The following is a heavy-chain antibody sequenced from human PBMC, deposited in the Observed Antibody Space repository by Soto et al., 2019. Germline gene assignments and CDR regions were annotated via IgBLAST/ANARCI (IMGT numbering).Heavy chain of an antibody. CDR3: ARDLAKGGGSAGFEY. D-gene: IGHD2-15*01. J-gene: IGHJ4*02. Sequence: AAFKVSCKASGDTVTANYIHWGLQAPGEEVEGMGWTDSQGDGTNYPQKFQGRDTMTRDATFSTVYMTLIRLSPDDTAEYYCARDLAKGGGSAGFEYWGQGTLVTVSS. V-gene: IGHV1-2*02. CDR1: GDTVTANY. CDR2: TDSQGDGT.